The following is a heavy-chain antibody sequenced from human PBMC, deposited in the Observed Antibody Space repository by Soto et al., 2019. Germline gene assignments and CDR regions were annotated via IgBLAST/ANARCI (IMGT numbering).Heavy chain of an antibody. D-gene: IGHD2-8*02. J-gene: IGHJ5*02. CDR2: IHWNSGSV. CDR3: ATGRGALPVVSNGFDL. CDR1: GFTFEAYA. V-gene: IGHV3-9*01. Sequence: EVQLVESGGGLVQHGRSLRLSCAASGFTFEAYAMHWIRQPPGQGLEWVSGIHWNSGSVGYADSVKGRFTISRDNANNSLHLQMNKLTTEYTALYDCATGRGALPVVSNGFDLWGQGTVVTVSS.